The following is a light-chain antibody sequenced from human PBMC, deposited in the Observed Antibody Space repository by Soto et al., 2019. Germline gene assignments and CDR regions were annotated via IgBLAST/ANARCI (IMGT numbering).Light chain of an antibody. CDR2: AAS. Sequence: DIQLTQSPSFLSASVGDRVTITCRASQGISGYLAWYQQEPGKAPKLLIYAASTLQSGVPSRFSGSGSGTEFTLTISSLQPEDFATYYCQHYNSYSEAFGQGTKVELK. V-gene: IGKV1-9*01. J-gene: IGKJ1*01. CDR1: QGISGY. CDR3: QHYNSYSEA.